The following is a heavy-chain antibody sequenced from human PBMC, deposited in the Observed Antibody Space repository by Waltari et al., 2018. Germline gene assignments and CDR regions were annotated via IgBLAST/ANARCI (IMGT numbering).Heavy chain of an antibody. CDR2: IKSKTEGGTT. CDR3: VTFSVAVAGTIA. J-gene: IGHJ5*02. Sequence: EVQLVESGGGLVKPGGSLRLSCAASGFSFSNAWMNWVRQAPGKGREGVGRIKSKTEGGTTDYAAPVKGRFTISRDDSQNTLYLQMNSLKTEDTAVYYCVTFSVAVAGTIAWGQGSLVTVSS. CDR1: GFSFSNAW. V-gene: IGHV3-15*01. D-gene: IGHD6-19*01.